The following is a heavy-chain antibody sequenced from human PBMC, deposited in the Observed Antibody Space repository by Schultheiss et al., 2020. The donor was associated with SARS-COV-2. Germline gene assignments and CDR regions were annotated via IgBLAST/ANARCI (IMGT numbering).Heavy chain of an antibody. CDR3: ARGRITMVQGVITGFDY. J-gene: IGHJ4*02. V-gene: IGHV4-34*01. D-gene: IGHD3-10*01. CDR1: GASFSSYY. Sequence: SETLSLTCAVYGASFSSYYWSWIRQPPGKGLEWIGEINHSGSTNYNPSLKSRVTISVDTSKNQFSLKLSSVTAADTAVYYCARGRITMVQGVITGFDYWGQGTLVTVSS. CDR2: INHSGST.